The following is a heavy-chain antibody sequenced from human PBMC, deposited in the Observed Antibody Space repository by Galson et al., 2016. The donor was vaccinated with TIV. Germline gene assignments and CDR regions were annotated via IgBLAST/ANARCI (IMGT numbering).Heavy chain of an antibody. CDR1: GFTFGHYA. CDR3: TRTAMGSTMNAFDI. Sequence: SLRLSCAASGFTFGHYAVNWFRQAPGKGLEWVGFITSKTYGATTEYAASVKGRFTISRDDSRNIAYLQMNSLNTEDTAVYYCTRTAMGSTMNAFDIWGQGTVVTVSS. V-gene: IGHV3-49*03. J-gene: IGHJ3*02. CDR2: ITSKTYGATT. D-gene: IGHD1-1*01.